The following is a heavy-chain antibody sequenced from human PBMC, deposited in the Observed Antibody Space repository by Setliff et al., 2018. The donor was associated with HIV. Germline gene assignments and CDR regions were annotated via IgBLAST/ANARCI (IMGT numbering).Heavy chain of an antibody. CDR3: ARVGYSSSWYWAGAFDI. D-gene: IGHD6-13*01. J-gene: IGHJ3*02. V-gene: IGHV3-53*01. Sequence: GGSLRLSCAASGFTFSSYAMSWVRQAPGKGLEWVSVIYSGGSTYYADSVKGRFTISRDNSKNTLYLQMNSLRAEDTAVYYCARVGYSSSWYWAGAFDIWGQGTMVTVS. CDR1: GFTFSSYA. CDR2: IYSGGST.